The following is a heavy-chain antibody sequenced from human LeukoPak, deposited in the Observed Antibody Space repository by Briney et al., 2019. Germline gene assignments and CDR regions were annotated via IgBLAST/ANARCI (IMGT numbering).Heavy chain of an antibody. D-gene: IGHD2-2*02. J-gene: IGHJ6*02. CDR1: GYTFTSYA. V-gene: IGHV1-46*01. CDR2: INPSGGST. Sequence: ASVKVSCKASGYTFTSYAMRWVRQAPGQRLEWMGLINPSGGSTSYAQKFKDRVTMTRDTSTSIVYMELSSLRSEDTAVYYCARDQTDCSRTNCYNLHYGMDVWGQGTTVTVSS. CDR3: ARDQTDCSRTNCYNLHYGMDV.